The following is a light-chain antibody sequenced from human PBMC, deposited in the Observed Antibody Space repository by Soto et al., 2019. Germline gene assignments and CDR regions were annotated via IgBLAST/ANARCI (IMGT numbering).Light chain of an antibody. CDR3: QQYNTLSAWT. CDR2: GAS. CDR1: QSVSSK. Sequence: EIVMTQSPATLSVSPGERATLSCRASQSVSSKLAWYQQKPGQAPRLLIYGASTRSTGIPARVSGSGSGTEFILTISSVHSEDFAVQYCQQYNTLSAWTFGQGKPVEIK. V-gene: IGKV3-15*01. J-gene: IGKJ1*01.